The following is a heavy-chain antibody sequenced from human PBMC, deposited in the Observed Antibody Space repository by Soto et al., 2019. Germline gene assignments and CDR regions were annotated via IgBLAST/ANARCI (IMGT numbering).Heavy chain of an antibody. D-gene: IGHD2-15*01. CDR1: GYTFNSYG. V-gene: IGHV1-18*04. J-gene: IGHJ6*02. Sequence: ASVKVFCKASGYTFNSYGISWVRQAPGQGLEWMGWISAYNGNTNYVQKFQGRVTMTTEKSTSTAYMELRSLRSDDTAVYYCARDSEGGGYYYYYYGMDVWGQGTTVTVSS. CDR2: ISAYNGNT. CDR3: ARDSEGGGYYYYYYGMDV.